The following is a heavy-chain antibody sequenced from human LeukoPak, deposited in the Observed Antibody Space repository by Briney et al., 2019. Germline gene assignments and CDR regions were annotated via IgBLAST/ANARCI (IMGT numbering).Heavy chain of an antibody. V-gene: IGHV4-59*01. CDR1: GGSISSYY. CDR3: ARDGGTTPGYFDL. CDR2: IYYSGST. D-gene: IGHD4-17*01. Sequence: SETLSLTCTVSGGSISSYYWSWIRQPPGKGLEWIGYIYYSGSTNYNPSLKSRVTISVDTSKNQFSLKLSSVTAADTAVYYCARDGGTTPGYFDLWGRGTLVTVSS. J-gene: IGHJ2*01.